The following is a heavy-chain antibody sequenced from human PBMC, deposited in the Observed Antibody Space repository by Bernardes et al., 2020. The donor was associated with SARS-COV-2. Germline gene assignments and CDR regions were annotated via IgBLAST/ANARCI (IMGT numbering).Heavy chain of an antibody. Sequence: SETLSLTCAVSGDSITGDSWWSWVRQSPEKGLEWIGEVHHNGYSNYNPSLKSRVTFLLDKSKNQFSLRLSSVTAADTALYYCVSNGYYSLDYWSQGTLVTVSS. J-gene: IGHJ4*02. CDR2: VHHNGYS. D-gene: IGHD3-22*01. CDR1: GDSITGDSW. V-gene: IGHV4-4*02. CDR3: VSNGYYSLDY.